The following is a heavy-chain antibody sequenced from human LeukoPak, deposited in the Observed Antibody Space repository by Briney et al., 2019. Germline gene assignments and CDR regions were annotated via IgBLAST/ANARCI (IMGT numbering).Heavy chain of an antibody. CDR1: GFTFSSYW. V-gene: IGHV3-7*01. J-gene: IGHJ4*02. CDR3: ARDRRGDRY. CDR2: IKQDDSEK. Sequence: GGSLRLSCAASGFTFSSYWMSWVRQAPGKGLEWVANIKQDDSEKYYVDSVKGRFTISRDNAKNSLFLQMNSLRVGDTAVYYCARDRRGDRYWGQGTLVTVSS. D-gene: IGHD3-16*01.